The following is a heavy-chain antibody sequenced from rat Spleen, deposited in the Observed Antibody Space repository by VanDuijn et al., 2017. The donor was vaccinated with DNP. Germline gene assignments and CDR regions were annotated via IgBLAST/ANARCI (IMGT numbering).Heavy chain of an antibody. CDR3: ARSLATVAPTGAMDA. D-gene: IGHD1-3*01. Sequence: QVQLKESGPGLVQPSQTLSLTCTVSGFSLTSYGVSWVRQPPGKGLDWMGRIQSGGNTDYNSALKSRLSISRDTSKSQVFLKMNSVQSEDTAMYFCARSLATVAPTGAMDAWGQGISVTVSS. CDR1: GFSLTSYG. V-gene: IGHV2-27*01. CDR2: IQSGGNT. J-gene: IGHJ4*01.